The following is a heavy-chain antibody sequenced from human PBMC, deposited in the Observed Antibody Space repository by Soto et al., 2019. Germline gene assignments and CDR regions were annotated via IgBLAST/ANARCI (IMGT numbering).Heavy chain of an antibody. V-gene: IGHV4-4*07. CDR3: ARGAYGSGGSPNWFDP. D-gene: IGHD3-10*01. Sequence: SETLSLTCTVSGVSIGTYYWSWIRQPAGKGLEWIGRFSTTGSTDYNPSLKSRVTVSVDTSKNQFSLKLNSVTAADTAVYFCARGAYGSGGSPNWFDPWGQGTLVTVSS. CDR2: FSTTGST. CDR1: GVSIGTYY. J-gene: IGHJ5*02.